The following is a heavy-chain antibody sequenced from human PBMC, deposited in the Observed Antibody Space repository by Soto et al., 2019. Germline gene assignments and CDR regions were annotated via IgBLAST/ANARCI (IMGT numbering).Heavy chain of an antibody. CDR1: GFTFSRYG. J-gene: IGHJ4*02. CDR2: IWYDGSNK. Sequence: QVQLVESGGGVVQPGRSLRLSCAASGFTFSRYGMHWVRQAPGKGLEWVAVIWYDGSNKYYADSVKGRFTISRDNSKNTLYLQMNSLRAEDTAVYYCAREGHFIPFDYWGQGTLVTVSS. V-gene: IGHV3-33*01. CDR3: AREGHFIPFDY. D-gene: IGHD3-3*02.